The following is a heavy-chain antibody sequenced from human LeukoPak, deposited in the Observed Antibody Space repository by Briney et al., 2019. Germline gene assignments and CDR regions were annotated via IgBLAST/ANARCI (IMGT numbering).Heavy chain of an antibody. V-gene: IGHV3-23*01. Sequence: PGGTLRLSCAASGFTFNSYGMSWVRQAPGKGLEWVSAISGSGGSTYYADSVKGRFTISRDNSKNTLYLQINTLRAEDTAIYYCAKDCGWLHFCSWGQGTLVTVSS. D-gene: IGHD5-24*01. CDR1: GFTFNSYG. CDR3: AKDCGWLHFCS. CDR2: ISGSGGST. J-gene: IGHJ5*02.